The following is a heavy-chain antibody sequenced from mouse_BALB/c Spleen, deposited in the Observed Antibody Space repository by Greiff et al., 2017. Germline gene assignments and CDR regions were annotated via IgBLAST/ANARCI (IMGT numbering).Heavy chain of an antibody. Sequence: EVMLVESGGGLVQPGGSLRLSCATSGFTFTDYYMSWVRQPPGKALEWLGFIRNKANGYTTEYSASVKGRFTISRDTSQSILYLQMNTLRAEDSATYYCAKTGNYYAMDYWGQGTSVTVSS. CDR2: IRNKANGYTT. CDR1: GFTFTDYY. J-gene: IGHJ4*01. V-gene: IGHV7-3*02. CDR3: AKTGNYYAMDY. D-gene: IGHD2-1*01.